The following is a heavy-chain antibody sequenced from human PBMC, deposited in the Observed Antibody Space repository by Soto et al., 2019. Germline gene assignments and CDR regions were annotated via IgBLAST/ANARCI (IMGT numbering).Heavy chain of an antibody. CDR1: GGSISSYY. Sequence: SETLSLTCTVSGGSISSYYWSWIRQPPGKGLEWIGYIYYSGSTNYNPSPKSRVTISVDTSKNQFSLKLSSVTAADTAVYYCARALREVGYCSGGSCYPSWFDPWGQGTLVTVSS. V-gene: IGHV4-59*01. CDR3: ARALREVGYCSGGSCYPSWFDP. CDR2: IYYSGST. D-gene: IGHD2-15*01. J-gene: IGHJ5*02.